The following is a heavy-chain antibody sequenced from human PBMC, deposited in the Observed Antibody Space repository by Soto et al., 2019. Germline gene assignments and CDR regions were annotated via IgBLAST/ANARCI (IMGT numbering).Heavy chain of an antibody. CDR3: ARAIFGVAYDY. V-gene: IGHV4-59*01. CDR2: IYYSGST. CDR1: GGSISRYY. J-gene: IGHJ4*02. Sequence: TLSLPCTVSGGSISRYYWSWIRQPPGKGLEWIGYIYYSGSTNYNPSLKSRVTISVDTSKNQFSLKLSSVTAADTAVYYCARAIFGVAYDYWGQGTMVTV. D-gene: IGHD3-3*01.